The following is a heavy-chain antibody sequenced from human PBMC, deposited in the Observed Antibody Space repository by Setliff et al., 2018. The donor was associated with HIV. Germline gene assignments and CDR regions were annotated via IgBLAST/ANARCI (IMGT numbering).Heavy chain of an antibody. D-gene: IGHD3-16*01. J-gene: IGHJ4*02. CDR1: GDTFTTYA. CDR2: INAGNGDT. CDR3: ARIWGIPPLYYFDY. V-gene: IGHV1-3*01. Sequence: ASVKVSCKASGDTFTTYALHWVRQAPGQRLEWMGWINAGNGDTKSSQKFQGRVTFTRDTSASAAYMDLSSLRSEDTAVYYCARIWGIPPLYYFDYWGQGTLVTV.